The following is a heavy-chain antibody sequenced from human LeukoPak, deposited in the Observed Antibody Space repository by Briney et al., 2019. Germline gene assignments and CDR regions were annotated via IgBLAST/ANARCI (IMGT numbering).Heavy chain of an antibody. CDR1: GVTFDDYA. J-gene: IGHJ4*02. V-gene: IGHV3-9*01. D-gene: IGHD4-23*01. CDR3: AKDNYGGNSYYFDY. Sequence: GRSLRLSCAASGVTFDDYAMHWVRQAPGKGLEWVSGISWNSGSIGYADSVKGRFIISRDNAKNSLYLQMNSLRAEDTALYYCAKDNYGGNSYYFDYWGQGTLVTVSS. CDR2: ISWNSGSI.